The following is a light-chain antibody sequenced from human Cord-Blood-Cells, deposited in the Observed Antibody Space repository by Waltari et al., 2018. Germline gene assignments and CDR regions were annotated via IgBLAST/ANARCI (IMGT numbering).Light chain of an antibody. CDR3: QQYNNWWT. CDR2: GAS. CDR1: QSVSSN. V-gene: IGKV3-15*01. Sequence: DIVMTPSPATLAVSPGERATLSCRASQSVSSNLAWYQQKPGHAPRLLIYGASTRATGIPARFSSSGSGTEFTLTISSLQSEDFAVYYCQQYNNWWTFGQGTKVEIK. J-gene: IGKJ1*01.